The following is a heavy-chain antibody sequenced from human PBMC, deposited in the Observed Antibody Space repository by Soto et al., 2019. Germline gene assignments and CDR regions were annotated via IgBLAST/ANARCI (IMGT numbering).Heavy chain of an antibody. CDR3: ARAKGYCSRGSCYYEKYYYYGMDV. D-gene: IGHD2-15*01. J-gene: IGHJ6*02. Sequence: GGSLRLSCAASGFTFSSYWMSWVRQAPGKGLEWVANIKQDGSEKYYVDSVKGRFTISRDNAKNSLYLQMNSLRAEDTAVHYCARAKGYCSRGSCYYEKYYYYGMDVWGQGTTVTVSS. CDR2: IKQDGSEK. CDR1: GFTFSSYW. V-gene: IGHV3-7*01.